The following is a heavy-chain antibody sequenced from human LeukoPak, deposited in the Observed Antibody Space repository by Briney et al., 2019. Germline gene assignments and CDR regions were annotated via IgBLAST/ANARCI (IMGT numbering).Heavy chain of an antibody. J-gene: IGHJ4*02. CDR3: ARALSTDLYYFEC. Sequence: PGGSLRLSCAASGFTFRSYDMHWVRQVTGKGPEWVSGIGTAGDTYYTASVKGRFTIFRENAKNSLYLQMNSLRAEDTAVYYCARALSTDLYYFECWGQGTLVTVSS. V-gene: IGHV3-13*01. CDR1: GFTFRSYD. CDR2: IGTAGDT. D-gene: IGHD3-9*01.